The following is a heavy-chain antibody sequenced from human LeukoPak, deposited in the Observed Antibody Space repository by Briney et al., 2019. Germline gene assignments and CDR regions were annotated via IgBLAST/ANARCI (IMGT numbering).Heavy chain of an antibody. CDR2: ISSSSSYI. D-gene: IGHD2-21*01. Sequence: GGSLRLSCAASGFTFSSYSMNWVRQAPGKGLEWVSSISSSSSYIYYADSVKGRFTISRDNAKNSLYLHMNSLRAEDTAVYYCARDTNSAGAYFDYWGQGTLVTVSS. CDR1: GFTFSSYS. V-gene: IGHV3-21*01. CDR3: ARDTNSAGAYFDY. J-gene: IGHJ4*02.